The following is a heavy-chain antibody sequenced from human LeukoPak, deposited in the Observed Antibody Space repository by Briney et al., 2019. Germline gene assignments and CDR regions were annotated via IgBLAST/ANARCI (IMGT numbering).Heavy chain of an antibody. CDR3: ARDDYYYGSGSYYKVDFDY. Sequence: PGGSLRLSCAPSLFTFSSYSMNSGRQAAGKRGERVSYISSCSSNIYYAGTVKGRFTISRDNAKNSLYLQMNSLRAEDTAVDDCARDDYYYGSGSYYKVDFDYWGQGTLVTVSS. D-gene: IGHD3-10*01. V-gene: IGHV3-48*01. J-gene: IGHJ4*02. CDR1: LFTFSSYS. CDR2: ISSCSSNI.